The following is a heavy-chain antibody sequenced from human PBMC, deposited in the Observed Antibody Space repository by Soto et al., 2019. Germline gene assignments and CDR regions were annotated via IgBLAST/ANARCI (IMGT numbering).Heavy chain of an antibody. Sequence: QVQLRESGPRLVKPSGTLSLSCAVSGGSINSRNWWTWVRXXXXXXLEWIGEIDHSGSTKYNPSLKSRVTISIERSRNQFSLNLTSVTAADTAVYYCARDGPTGSGSYWDYFDLWGQGTLVTVSS. V-gene: IGHV4-4*02. D-gene: IGHD3-10*01. CDR3: ARDGPTGSGSYWDYFDL. CDR1: GGSINSRNW. J-gene: IGHJ4*02. CDR2: IDHSGST.